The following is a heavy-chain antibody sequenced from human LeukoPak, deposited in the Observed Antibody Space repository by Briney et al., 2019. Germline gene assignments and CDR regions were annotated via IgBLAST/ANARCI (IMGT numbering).Heavy chain of an antibody. J-gene: IGHJ4*02. V-gene: IGHV4-34*01. D-gene: IGHD3-3*01. Sequence: ASETLSLTCAVYGGSFSGYYGSWIRQPPGKGLEWIGEINHSGSTNYNPSLKSRVTISVDTSKNQFSLKLSSVTAADTAVYYCARVILAGTIFGVVTEPFDYWGQGTLVTVSS. CDR3: ARVILAGTIFGVVTEPFDY. CDR1: GGSFSGYY. CDR2: INHSGST.